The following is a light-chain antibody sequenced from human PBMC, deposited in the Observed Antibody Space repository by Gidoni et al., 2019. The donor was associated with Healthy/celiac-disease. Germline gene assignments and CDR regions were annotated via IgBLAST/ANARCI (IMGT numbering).Light chain of an antibody. V-gene: IGLV2-11*01. CDR1: SSDVGGYNY. CDR2: DVS. Sequence: QSALTQPRSVSGSPGQSVTISCTGTSSDVGGYNYVSWYPQHPSKAPKLMLYDVSKRPSRVPARFSGSKSGNTASLTISGLQAEDEADYYCCSYAGSYTPFGGGTKLTVL. J-gene: IGLJ2*01. CDR3: CSYAGSYTP.